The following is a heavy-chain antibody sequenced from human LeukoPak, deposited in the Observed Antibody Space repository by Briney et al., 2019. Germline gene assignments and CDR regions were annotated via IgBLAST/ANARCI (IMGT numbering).Heavy chain of an antibody. CDR1: VYTFTNYD. CDR2: MNPNSGKT. J-gene: IGHJ4*02. V-gene: IGHV1-8*03. CDR3: ARGVDSSSWYRFHY. Sequence: ASVKVSCKASVYTFTNYDINWVRQATGQGLEWMGWMNPNSGKTGYAQKFQGRVTLTRNTSISTAYMELSSLRSEDTAVYYCARGVDSSSWYRFHYWGQGTLVTAPS. D-gene: IGHD3-22*01.